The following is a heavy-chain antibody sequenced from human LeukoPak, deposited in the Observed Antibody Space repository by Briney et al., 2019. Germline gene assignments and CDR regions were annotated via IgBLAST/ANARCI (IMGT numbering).Heavy chain of an antibody. CDR1: GFTFSSYA. J-gene: IGHJ6*02. D-gene: IGHD6-13*01. CDR2: ISGSGGST. CDR3: AKDRKGGQQLVHYCYYGMDV. Sequence: GGSLRLSCAASGFTFSSYAMSWVRQAPGKGLEWVSLISGSGGSTYYADSVKGRFTISRDNSKNTLYLQMNSLRAEDTAVYYCAKDRKGGQQLVHYCYYGMDVWGQGTTVTVSS. V-gene: IGHV3-23*01.